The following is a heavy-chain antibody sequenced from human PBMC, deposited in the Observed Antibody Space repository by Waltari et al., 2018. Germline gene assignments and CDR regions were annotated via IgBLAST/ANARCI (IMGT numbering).Heavy chain of an antibody. CDR2: ISFSGNRE. Sequence: EVYLVESGGGLEQPGGSLRLSCSASGFMFSAYEMNWVRQAAGKGLEWIAYISFSGNREYYADSVKGRFTISRDNAKNSLYLQMNSLRAEDTAVYYCAREDRSSSWFDYWGQGTLVTVSS. CDR1: GFMFSAYE. CDR3: AREDRSSSWFDY. V-gene: IGHV3-48*03. D-gene: IGHD6-13*01. J-gene: IGHJ4*02.